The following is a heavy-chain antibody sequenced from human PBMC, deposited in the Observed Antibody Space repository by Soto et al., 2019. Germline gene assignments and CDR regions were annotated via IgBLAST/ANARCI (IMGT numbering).Heavy chain of an antibody. CDR2: INTDGSGT. J-gene: IGHJ5*02. CDR3: ARMSFWYSSGWYGH. D-gene: IGHD6-19*01. Sequence: GGSLRLSCAASGFTFSSYWMHWVRHAPGKGLVWVSRINTDGSGTSYADSVKGRFTISRDNAKNSLYLQMNSLRAEDTAVYYCARMSFWYSSGWYGHWGQGTLVTVS. CDR1: GFTFSSYW. V-gene: IGHV3-74*01.